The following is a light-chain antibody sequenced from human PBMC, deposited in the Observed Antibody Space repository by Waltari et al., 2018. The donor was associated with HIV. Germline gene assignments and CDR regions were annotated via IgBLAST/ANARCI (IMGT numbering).Light chain of an antibody. CDR3: AAWDDSLNGWV. CDR1: SSNIGSNT. V-gene: IGLV1-44*01. J-gene: IGLJ3*02. Sequence: QSVLTQPPSASGTPGQRVTISCSGSSSNIGSNTVNWYQQLPGTAPKLLNCSNRRRPSWALDLFSGSRSGTSASLAISGLQSEDEADYYCAAWDDSLNGWVFGGGTKLTVL. CDR2: SNR.